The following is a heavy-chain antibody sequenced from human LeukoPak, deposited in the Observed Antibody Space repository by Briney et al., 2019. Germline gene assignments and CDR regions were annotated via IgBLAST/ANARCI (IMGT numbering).Heavy chain of an antibody. CDR3: ARDPTFDY. CDR2: ISSSSSYI. CDR1: GFTFSSYS. Sequence: GGSLRLSCAASGFTFSSYSMNWVRQAPGKGLEWVSSISSSSSYIYYADSVKGRFTISRDNAKNSLYLKRNSLRAEDPVVYYCARDPTFDYWAQETLATVSP. J-gene: IGHJ4*02. V-gene: IGHV3-21*01. D-gene: IGHD1-1*01.